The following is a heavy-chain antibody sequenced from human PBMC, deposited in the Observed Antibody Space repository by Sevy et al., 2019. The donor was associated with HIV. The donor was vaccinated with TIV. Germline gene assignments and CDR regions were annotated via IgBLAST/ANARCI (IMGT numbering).Heavy chain of an antibody. Sequence: SETLSLTCSVSGVSVSSGGYYWTWIRQSPGKGLEWIAYNYHTGSSTYNPSLKNRVTISVDKSKDQLSLTLNSVTSADTAVYFCARLSGTYYPFDIWGQGTLVTVSS. CDR1: GVSVSSGGYY. CDR3: ARLSGTYYPFDI. J-gene: IGHJ4*02. D-gene: IGHD1-26*01. V-gene: IGHV4-61*08. CDR2: NYHTGSS.